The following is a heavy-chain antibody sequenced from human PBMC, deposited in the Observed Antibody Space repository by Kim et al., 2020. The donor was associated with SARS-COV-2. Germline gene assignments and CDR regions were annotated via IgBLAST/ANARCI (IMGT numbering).Heavy chain of an antibody. CDR2: INAGNGNT. Sequence: ASVKVSCKASGYTFTSYAMHWVRQAPGQRLEWMGWINAGNGNTKYSQKFQGRVTITRDTSASTAYMELSSLRSEDTAVYYCARDGEYSSGWYSIETHFDYWGQGTLVTVSS. D-gene: IGHD6-19*01. CDR1: GYTFTSYA. CDR3: ARDGEYSSGWYSIETHFDY. J-gene: IGHJ4*02. V-gene: IGHV1-3*01.